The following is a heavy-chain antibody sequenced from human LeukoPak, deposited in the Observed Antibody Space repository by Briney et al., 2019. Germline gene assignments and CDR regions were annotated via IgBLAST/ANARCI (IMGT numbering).Heavy chain of an antibody. Sequence: PGGSLRLSCAASGFTFNNYAMSWVRQAPGKGLEWVSAISGTGDATWYPDSVKGRFTISRDNAKNSLYLQMNSLRAEDTAVYYCARGPPYYDILTGYYGPMDVWGQGTTVTVSS. D-gene: IGHD3-9*01. J-gene: IGHJ6*02. CDR1: GFTFNNYA. V-gene: IGHV3-23*01. CDR2: ISGTGDAT. CDR3: ARGPPYYDILTGYYGPMDV.